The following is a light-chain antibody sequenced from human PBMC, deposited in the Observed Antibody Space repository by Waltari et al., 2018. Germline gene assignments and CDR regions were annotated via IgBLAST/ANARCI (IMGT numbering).Light chain of an antibody. CDR3: QAWDSSTAV. V-gene: IGLV3-1*01. J-gene: IGLJ3*02. CDR2: QDS. CDR1: KLGEKY. Sequence: SYELTQPPSVSVSPGQTATITCSGDKLGEKYACWYQQKPGQSPILVMYQDSKRPSGIPERFSGSKSGNTATLTISGTQTMDDADYYCQAWDSSTAVFGRGTRLTVL.